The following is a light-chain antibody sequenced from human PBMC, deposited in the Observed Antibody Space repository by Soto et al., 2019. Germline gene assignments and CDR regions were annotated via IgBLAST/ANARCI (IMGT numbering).Light chain of an antibody. CDR2: GAS. CDR3: QQYNNWPSIT. CDR1: QSVRTK. Sequence: EIVMTQSPDTLYVSPGEGATLSCRASQSVRTKLAWYQQKAGQAPRLLIYGASTRATGIPARFSGSGSGTEFTLTISSLQSEDFAVYYCQQYNNWPSITFGQGTRLEIK. J-gene: IGKJ5*01. V-gene: IGKV3-15*01.